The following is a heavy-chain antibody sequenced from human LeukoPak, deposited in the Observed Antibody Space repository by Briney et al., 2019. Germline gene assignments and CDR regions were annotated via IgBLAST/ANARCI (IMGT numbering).Heavy chain of an antibody. V-gene: IGHV3-23*01. CDR1: GFTFSSYT. Sequence: GGSLRLSCAASGFTFSSYTMSWVRQAPGKGLEWVSTITTSDGNTYYADSVKGRFTASRDNSKNTLFLQMNSLRAEDTAVYYCAKDGGLWVSAHWGDSWGRGTLVTVSS. D-gene: IGHD7-27*01. CDR2: ITTSDGNT. J-gene: IGHJ4*02. CDR3: AKDGGLWVSAHWGDS.